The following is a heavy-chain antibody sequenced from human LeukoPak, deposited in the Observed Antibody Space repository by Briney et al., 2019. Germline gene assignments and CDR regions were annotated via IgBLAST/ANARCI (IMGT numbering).Heavy chain of an antibody. J-gene: IGHJ5*02. V-gene: IGHV1-2*02. CDR2: INPNSGGT. CDR1: GYTFTGYY. Sequence: ASVKVSCKASGYTFTGYYMHWVRQAPGQGLEWMGWINPNSGGTNYAQKFQGRVTMTRHTSISTAYMELSRLRSDDTAVYYCARVGDYDFWSGYYTNWFDPWGQGTLVTVSS. D-gene: IGHD3-3*01. CDR3: ARVGDYDFWSGYYTNWFDP.